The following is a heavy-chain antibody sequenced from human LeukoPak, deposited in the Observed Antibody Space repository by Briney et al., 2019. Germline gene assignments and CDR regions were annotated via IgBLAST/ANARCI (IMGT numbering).Heavy chain of an antibody. CDR2: ISHGGGRT. Sequence: GGSLRLSCAGTGFTFSSYGMHWVRQAPGKGLEWVSGISHGGGRTYHADSVTGRFTISRDNSRNTLYLQMNSLKAEDTGVYYCVKAHLSCSSSGCPLQHWGQGTLVTVSS. CDR1: GFTFSSYG. V-gene: IGHV3-23*01. J-gene: IGHJ1*01. D-gene: IGHD6-25*01. CDR3: VKAHLSCSSSGCPLQH.